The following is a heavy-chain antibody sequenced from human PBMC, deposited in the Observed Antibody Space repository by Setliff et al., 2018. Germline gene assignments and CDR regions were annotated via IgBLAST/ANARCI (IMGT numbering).Heavy chain of an antibody. CDR1: GGSVSSGYYY. CDR2: VYYTGRT. V-gene: IGHV4-39*02. J-gene: IGHJ5*01. D-gene: IGHD3-10*01. CDR3: ARIKWFGETDCFDS. Sequence: SETLSLTCNVSGGSVSSGYYYWDWIRQPPGKGLEWIGTVYYTGRTYYNPSLKSRVTIAVDAPDNHFSLKLRSVTAADTAVYYCARIKWFGETDCFDSWGQGTLVTVSS.